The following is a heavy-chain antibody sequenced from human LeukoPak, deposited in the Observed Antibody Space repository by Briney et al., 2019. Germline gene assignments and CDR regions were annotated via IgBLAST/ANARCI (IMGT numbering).Heavy chain of an antibody. CDR3: ARPENSGYSWYLDR. D-gene: IGHD3-22*01. Sequence: SETLSLTCTVSGGSISTYYWIWVRQPPGKGLEWIGYIDYSGSTNYNPSLKSRVTISVDTSKNQFSLKLSSVTAADTAVYYCARPENSGYSWYLDRWGRGTLVTVSS. J-gene: IGHJ2*01. V-gene: IGHV4-59*08. CDR1: GGSISTYY. CDR2: IDYSGST.